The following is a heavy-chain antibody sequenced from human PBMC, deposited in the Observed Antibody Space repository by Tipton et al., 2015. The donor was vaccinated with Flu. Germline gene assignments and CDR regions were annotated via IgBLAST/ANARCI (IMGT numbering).Heavy chain of an antibody. CDR3: ARRDYTNYVSDPKSWFDP. Sequence: GLVKPSETLSLTCAVYGESFSDYHWGWIRQFPGKGLEWIGTVSRSGSTIYNPSLKSRVTISIDRSKNQFSLNLKSVTAADMAVYYCARRDYTNYVSDPKSWFDPWGQGTLVAVSS. CDR2: VSRSGST. CDR1: GESFSDYH. V-gene: IGHV4-38-2*01. D-gene: IGHD4-11*01. J-gene: IGHJ5*02.